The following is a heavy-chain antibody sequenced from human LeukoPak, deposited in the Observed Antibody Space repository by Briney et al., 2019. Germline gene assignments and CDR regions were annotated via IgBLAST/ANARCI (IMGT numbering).Heavy chain of an antibody. CDR3: TTGPEWVGLDY. J-gene: IGHJ4*02. CDR2: ITSKTDSGTT. CDR1: GFTFSNAS. V-gene: IGHV3-15*01. Sequence: GGSLRLSCAASGFTFSNASMSWVRQAPGKGLEWVGRITSKTDSGTTDYAAPVKGRFTISRNDSKDTLYLQMNSLKTEDTAVYYCTTGPEWVGLDYWGQGTLVTVSS. D-gene: IGHD6-19*01.